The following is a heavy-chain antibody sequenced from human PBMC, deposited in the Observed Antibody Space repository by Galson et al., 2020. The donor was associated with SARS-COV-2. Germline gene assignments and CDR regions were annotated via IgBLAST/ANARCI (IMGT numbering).Heavy chain of an antibody. Sequence: GESLKISCKGSGYSFTSYWIGWVRQMPGNGLELMGIIYPGDSDTRYSPSFQGQVTISADKSISTAYLQWSSLKASDTAMYYCARQQWLVMGLVDAFDIWGQGTMVTVSS. J-gene: IGHJ3*02. CDR1: GYSFTSYW. D-gene: IGHD6-19*01. CDR2: IYPGDSDT. V-gene: IGHV5-51*01. CDR3: ARQQWLVMGLVDAFDI.